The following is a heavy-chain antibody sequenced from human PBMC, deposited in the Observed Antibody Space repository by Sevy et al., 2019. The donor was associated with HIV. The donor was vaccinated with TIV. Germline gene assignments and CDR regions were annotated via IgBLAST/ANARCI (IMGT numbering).Heavy chain of an antibody. D-gene: IGHD6-6*01. Sequence: GGSLRLSCAASGFTFSSYWMSWVRQAPGKGLEWVANIKQDGSEKYYVDSVKGRFTISRDNAKNSLYLQMNSLRAEDTAVYYCARDDIGIVARPTYYYYGMDVWGQGTTVTVSS. CDR3: ARDDIGIVARPTYYYYGMDV. J-gene: IGHJ6*02. V-gene: IGHV3-7*01. CDR1: GFTFSSYW. CDR2: IKQDGSEK.